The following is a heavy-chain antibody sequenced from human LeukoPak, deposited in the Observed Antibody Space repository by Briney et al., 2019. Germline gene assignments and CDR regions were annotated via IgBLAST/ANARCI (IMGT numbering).Heavy chain of an antibody. V-gene: IGHV4-59*01. CDR2: IYYSGGT. D-gene: IGHD4-23*01. CDR3: ARGQYMNTVAY. Sequence: SETLSLTCTVSGGSIRSYYWSWIRQPPGKGLEWIGYIYYSGGTNYNPSLKSRVTISVDTSKNQFSLKLSSVTAADTAVYYCARGQYMNTVAYWGQGTLVTVSS. CDR1: GGSIRSYY. J-gene: IGHJ4*02.